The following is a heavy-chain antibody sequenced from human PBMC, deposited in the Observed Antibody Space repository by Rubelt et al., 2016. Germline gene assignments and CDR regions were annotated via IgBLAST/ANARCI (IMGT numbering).Heavy chain of an antibody. CDR1: GYTFTTYA. CDR2: INPSGGST. J-gene: IGHJ6*02. CDR3: ARGGTPKEGMDC. Sequence: QVQLVQSETEVKKPGASVKVSCKASGYTFTTYAISWVRQAPGQGLEWMGIINPSGGSTSYAQKFQGRVTMTRDTSRSTIEMGRGGRESDERAWDYCARGGTPKEGMDCGGQGTTVTVSS. D-gene: IGHD1-26*01. V-gene: IGHV1-46*01.